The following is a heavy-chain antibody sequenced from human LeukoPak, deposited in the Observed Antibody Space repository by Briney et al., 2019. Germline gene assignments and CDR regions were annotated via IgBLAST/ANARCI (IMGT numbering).Heavy chain of an antibody. CDR3: ARIISKGCSSTSCYWNHWFDP. Sequence: ASVTVSYKASGYTFTSYDINWVRQATGQGLEWMGWMNPNRGNTGYAQKFQGRVTMTRNTSISTAYMELSSLRSEDTAVYYCARIISKGCSSTSCYWNHWFDPWGQGTLVTVSS. J-gene: IGHJ5*02. CDR2: MNPNRGNT. D-gene: IGHD2-2*01. V-gene: IGHV1-8*01. CDR1: GYTFTSYD.